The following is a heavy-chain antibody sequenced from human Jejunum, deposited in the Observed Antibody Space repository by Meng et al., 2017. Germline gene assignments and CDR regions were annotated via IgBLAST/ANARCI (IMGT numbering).Heavy chain of an antibody. D-gene: IGHD2-8*01. CDR3: ARDFEALNGV. CDR1: GDSISSSYW. V-gene: IGHV4-4*02. CDR2: IYHSGTT. Sequence: VAVQESGPGLVEPCGTLSLTCVVFGDSISSSYWWSWVRQSPGKGLEWIGEIYHSGTTNYNPSLKSRVTLSVDKSKNQFSLNLSSVTAADTAVYFCARDFEALNGVWGQGTLVTVSS. J-gene: IGHJ1*01.